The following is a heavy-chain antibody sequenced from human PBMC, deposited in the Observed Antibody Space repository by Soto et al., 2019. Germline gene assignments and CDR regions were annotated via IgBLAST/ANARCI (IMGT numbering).Heavy chain of an antibody. CDR3: ARGGAEDNYFGP. J-gene: IGHJ5*02. CDR1: GGAIDNGGFY. Sequence: QVQLRESGPGLVKPSQNLSLTCTVSGGAIDNGGFYWSWIRQQPGKVLEWIGHICCRGSSHYTPSLRGRVTISMDTSKNDLSLKLSSVTAADTAVYYCARGGAEDNYFGPWGQGTLVSVSS. CDR2: ICCRGSS. V-gene: IGHV4-31*03.